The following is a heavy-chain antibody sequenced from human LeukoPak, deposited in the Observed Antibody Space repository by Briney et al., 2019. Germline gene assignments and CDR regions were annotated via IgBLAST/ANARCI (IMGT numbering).Heavy chain of an antibody. CDR2: INHSGST. D-gene: IGHD3-22*01. CDR1: GGSFSGYY. CDR3: ARGVVVVISEYFDY. V-gene: IGHV4-34*01. J-gene: IGHJ4*02. Sequence: KPSETLSLTCAVYGGSFSGYYWSWIRQPPGKGLEWIGEINHSGSTNYNPSLKSRVTISVDTSKNQFSLKLSPVTAADTAVYYCARGVVVVISEYFDYWGQGTLVTVSS.